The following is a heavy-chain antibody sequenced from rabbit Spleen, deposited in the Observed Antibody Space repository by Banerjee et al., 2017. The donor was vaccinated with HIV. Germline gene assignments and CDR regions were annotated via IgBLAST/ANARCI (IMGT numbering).Heavy chain of an antibody. V-gene: IGHV1S40*01. CDR3: ARDLTGVIGWNFGW. D-gene: IGHD4-1*01. CDR2: TGTGSGST. CDR1: GFSFSSGYY. Sequence: QQLVESGGGLVKPGASLTLTCKASGFSFSSGYYMSWVRQAPGKGLEWIGCTGTGSGSTYYASWAKGRFTFSKTSSTTVTLQVTSLTAADTATYFCARDLTGVIGWNFGWWGQGTLVTVS. J-gene: IGHJ6*01.